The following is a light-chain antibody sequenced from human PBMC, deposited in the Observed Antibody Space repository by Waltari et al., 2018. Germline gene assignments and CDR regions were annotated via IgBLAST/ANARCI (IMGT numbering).Light chain of an antibody. Sequence: SGWARQSGSTALTRDQQKPGRAPRLLIYGASTRAPCIPDRFSGSGSGTDFSLTISRLEPDDFAVYYCQQYLRLPVTFGQGTTVEV. CDR2: GAS. V-gene: IGKV3-20*01. CDR1: QSGSTA. J-gene: IGKJ1*01. CDR3: QQYLRLPVT.